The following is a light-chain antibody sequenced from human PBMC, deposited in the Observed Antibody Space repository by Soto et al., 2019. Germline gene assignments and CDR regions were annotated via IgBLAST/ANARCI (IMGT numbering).Light chain of an antibody. V-gene: IGLV2-14*01. J-gene: IGLJ1*01. CDR2: DVT. CDR1: SSDVGGYNY. CDR3: SSYTSSSIPYV. Sequence: QSVLTQPASVSGSPGQTITISCTGTSSDVGGYNYVSWYQQHPVKAPKLMIYDVTNRPSGVSDRFSGSKSGNTASLTIFGFQAEDEADYYCSSYTSSSIPYVFGTGTKVTVL.